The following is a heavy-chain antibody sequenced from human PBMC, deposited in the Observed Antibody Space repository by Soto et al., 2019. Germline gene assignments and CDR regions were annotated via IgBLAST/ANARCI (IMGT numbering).Heavy chain of an antibody. CDR3: AHIPNYYQYDWFDP. J-gene: IGHJ5*02. V-gene: IGHV2-5*02. CDR2: IYWDDDK. Sequence: QITLKESGPPLVKPTQTLTLTCTFSGFSLTTRGVGVGWIRQPPGKALECLALIYWDDDKRYSPSLQSRLSITKYTSQNQAVLTRTNVDPVDTATYYCAHIPNYYQYDWFDPWGQGTLVSVSS. D-gene: IGHD3-16*01. CDR1: GFSLTTRGVG.